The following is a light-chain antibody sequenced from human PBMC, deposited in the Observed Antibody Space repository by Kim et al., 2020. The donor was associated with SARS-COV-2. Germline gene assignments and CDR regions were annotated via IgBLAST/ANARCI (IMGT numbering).Light chain of an antibody. J-gene: IGLJ2*01. CDR1: NIGDKS. V-gene: IGLV3-21*04. Sequence: SYELTQPPSVSVAPGKTAKITCGGDNIGDKSVHWYQQRPGQAPVLVIYYDSDRPSGIPERFSGSNSGNTATLTISRVEAGDEADYYCHVWDSSPDHVVFGGGTKLAVL. CDR3: HVWDSSPDHVV. CDR2: YDS.